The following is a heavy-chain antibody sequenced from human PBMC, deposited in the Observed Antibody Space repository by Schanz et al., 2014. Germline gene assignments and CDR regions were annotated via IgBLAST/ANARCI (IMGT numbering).Heavy chain of an antibody. D-gene: IGHD6-13*01. Sequence: QVQLVQSGAEVKKPGSSVKVSCTASGGTFSSYTISWIRQAPGQGLEWMGRIIPVLAIADYAQKFQGRVTITADKSSDTAYMELSSLRSEDTAVYYCARDGVDAAAGGNYWGQGTLVTVSS. V-gene: IGHV1-69*08. CDR2: IIPVLAIA. CDR3: ARDGVDAAAGGNY. J-gene: IGHJ4*02. CDR1: GGTFSSYT.